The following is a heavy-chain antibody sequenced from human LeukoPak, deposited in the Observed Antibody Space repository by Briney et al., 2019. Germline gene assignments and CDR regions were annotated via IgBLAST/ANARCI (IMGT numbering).Heavy chain of an antibody. Sequence: GGSLRLSCAASGFTFSSYGMHWVRQAPGKGLEWVAVIWYDGSNKYYADSVKGRFTISRDNSKNTLYLQMSSLRAEDTAVYYCARESSGWYYYYYGMDVWGQGTTVTVSS. J-gene: IGHJ6*02. CDR2: IWYDGSNK. CDR1: GFTFSSYG. V-gene: IGHV3-33*01. D-gene: IGHD6-19*01. CDR3: ARESSGWYYYYYGMDV.